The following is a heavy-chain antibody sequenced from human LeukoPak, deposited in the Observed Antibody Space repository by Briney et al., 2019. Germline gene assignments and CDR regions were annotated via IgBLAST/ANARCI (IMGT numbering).Heavy chain of an antibody. Sequence: ASVKVSCRTSGYTFTQYGISWVRQVPGQGLEWLGWVSTYNGNTNYAQKLQGRVTITLDTSTRTAYMELRSLRSDDTAVYYCARQGDYYDSSGYYSDAFDIWGQGTMVTVSS. J-gene: IGHJ3*02. V-gene: IGHV1-18*01. D-gene: IGHD3-22*01. CDR2: VSTYNGNT. CDR1: GYTFTQYG. CDR3: ARQGDYYDSSGYYSDAFDI.